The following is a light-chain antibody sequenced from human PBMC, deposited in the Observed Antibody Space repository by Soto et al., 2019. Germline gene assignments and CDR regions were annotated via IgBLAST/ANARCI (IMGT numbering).Light chain of an antibody. CDR1: QGITNE. CDR3: LQFNTYPWT. CDR2: AAS. J-gene: IGKJ1*01. Sequence: DIQMTQSPSSLSASVGDRVTITCRASQGITNELDWYQQKPGKAPKRLIYAASSLQGGAPSRFSGSGSGTEFTLTISILQPEDFANYYCLQFNTYPWTFGQGTKVDIK. V-gene: IGKV1-17*01.